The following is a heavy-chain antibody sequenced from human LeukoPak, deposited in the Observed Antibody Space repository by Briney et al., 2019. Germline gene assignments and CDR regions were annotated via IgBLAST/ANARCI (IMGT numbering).Heavy chain of an antibody. D-gene: IGHD2-2*01. CDR2: IYYSGST. J-gene: IGHJ3*02. Sequence: SETLSLTCTVSGGSISSSSYYWGWIRQPPGKGLEWIGSIYYSGSTYYNPSLESRVTISVDTSKNQFSLKLSSVTAADTAVYYCARRPLVVVPAATWGAFDIWGQGTMVTVSS. V-gene: IGHV4-39*01. CDR1: GGSISSSSYY. CDR3: ARRPLVVVPAATWGAFDI.